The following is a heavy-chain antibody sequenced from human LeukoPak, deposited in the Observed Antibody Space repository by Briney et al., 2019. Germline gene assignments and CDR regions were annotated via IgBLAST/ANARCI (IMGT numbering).Heavy chain of an antibody. J-gene: IGHJ3*01. V-gene: IGHV3-74*01. Sequence: GGSLRLSCAASGFTFNTAWMHWVRQVPGKGLVWVSRIYSDGSAPRYAEFVKGRFTISRDNARSTLYLQMNSLTIEDTAVYYCATDSGHSFFYWGQGTKVTVPA. CDR1: GFTFNTAW. CDR3: ATDSGHSFFY. CDR2: IYSDGSAP. D-gene: IGHD3-10*01.